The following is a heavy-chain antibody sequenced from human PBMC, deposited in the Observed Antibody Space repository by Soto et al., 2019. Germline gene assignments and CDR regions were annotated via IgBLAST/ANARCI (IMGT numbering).Heavy chain of an antibody. V-gene: IGHV4-39*07. CDR2: FFIGGNT. CDR1: GGYISSSTYY. Sequence: PSETLSLTCTVSGGYISSSTYYWGWMRQPPGKGLERIASFFIGGNTYYNPSLKSRVTISVDTSKNQFSLKLRSVTAADMAVYYCARVSMAVAALGAFDIWGQGTMVT. J-gene: IGHJ3*02. D-gene: IGHD6-19*01. CDR3: ARVSMAVAALGAFDI.